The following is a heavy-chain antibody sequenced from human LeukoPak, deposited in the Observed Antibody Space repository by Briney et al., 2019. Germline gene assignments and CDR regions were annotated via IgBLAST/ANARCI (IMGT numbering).Heavy chain of an antibody. CDR3: AKDRRWEVFDY. D-gene: IGHD1-26*01. V-gene: IGHV3-30*18. CDR1: RFTFSSYG. J-gene: IGHJ4*02. CDR2: ISYDGTNK. Sequence: GGSLRLSCAASRFTFSSYGMHWVRQAPGKGLEWVAVISYDGTNKYYADSVKGRFTISRDNSKNTLYLQMNSLRAEDTAVYYCAKDRRWEVFDYWGQGTLVTVSS.